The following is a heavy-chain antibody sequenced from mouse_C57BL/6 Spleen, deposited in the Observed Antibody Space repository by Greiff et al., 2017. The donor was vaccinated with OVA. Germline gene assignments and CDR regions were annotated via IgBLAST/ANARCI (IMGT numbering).Heavy chain of an antibody. CDR2: ISDGGSYT. CDR1: GFTFTSYA. D-gene: IGHD3-3*01. J-gene: IGHJ1*03. V-gene: IGHV5-4*01. CDR3: ARDRAGWYFDD. Sequence: EVQRVESGGGLVKPGGSLKLSCAASGFTFTSYAMSWVRQTPEQRLEWVATISDGGSYTYYPANVKGRSTISTDKSYNTVYLQMSHLTTEDTAMYYCARDRAGWYFDDWGKGTMVTVSS.